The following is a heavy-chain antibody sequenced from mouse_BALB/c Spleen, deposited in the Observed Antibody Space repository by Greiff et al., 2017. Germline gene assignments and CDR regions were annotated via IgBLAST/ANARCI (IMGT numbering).Heavy chain of an antibody. CDR1: GFNIKDTY. Sequence: EVKLMESGAELVKPGASVKLSCTASGFNIKDTYMHWVKQRPEQGLEWIGRIDPANGNTKYDPKFQGKATITADTSSNTAYLQLSSLTSEDTAVYYCASSTATYYYAMDYWGQGTSVTVSS. J-gene: IGHJ4*01. CDR3: ASSTATYYYAMDY. D-gene: IGHD1-2*01. CDR2: IDPANGNT. V-gene: IGHV14-3*02.